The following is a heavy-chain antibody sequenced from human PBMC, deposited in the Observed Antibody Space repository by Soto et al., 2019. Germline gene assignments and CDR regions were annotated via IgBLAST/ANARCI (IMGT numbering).Heavy chain of an antibody. CDR1: GFTFGGSA. D-gene: IGHD2-2*02. CDR3: TIKQLLTYCSSTSCDRDYGMDV. CDR2: IRSKANSYAT. Sequence: AGASLRVSCAAWGFTFGGSAMHWVRQASGKGLEWVGSIRSKANSYATACAASVKGTFTISXDDSKNTAYLQMISLKPKDTAVNYCTIKQLLTYCSSTSCDRDYGMDVSGQGAAVTVSS. V-gene: IGHV3-73*01. J-gene: IGHJ6*02.